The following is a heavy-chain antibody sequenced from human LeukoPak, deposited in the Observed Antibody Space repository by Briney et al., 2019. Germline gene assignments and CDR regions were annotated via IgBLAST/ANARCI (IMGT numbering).Heavy chain of an antibody. Sequence: SVKVSCKASGGTFSSYAISWVRQAPGQGLEWMGGIIPIFGTANYAQKFQGRVMITADESTSTAYMELSSLRSEDTAVYYCARDRCSSTSCRYWFDPWGQGTLVTVSS. CDR2: IIPIFGTA. D-gene: IGHD2-2*01. V-gene: IGHV1-69*13. J-gene: IGHJ5*02. CDR1: GGTFSSYA. CDR3: ARDRCSSTSCRYWFDP.